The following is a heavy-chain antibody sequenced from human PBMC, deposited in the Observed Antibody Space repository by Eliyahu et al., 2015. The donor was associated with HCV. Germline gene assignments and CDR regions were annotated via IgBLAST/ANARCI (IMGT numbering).Heavy chain of an antibody. V-gene: IGHV4-34*01. Sequence: QVQLQQWGAGLLKPSETLSLTXAXXGGSFSGXYWSWXRQPPGKGLEWIGEINHSGXTNYNPSLKSRVTISVDTSKNQFSLKLSSVTAADTAVYYCARNEGGNSFLDYWGQGTLVTVSS. D-gene: IGHD4-23*01. CDR1: GGSFSGXY. CDR2: INHSGXT. CDR3: ARNEGGNSFLDY. J-gene: IGHJ4*02.